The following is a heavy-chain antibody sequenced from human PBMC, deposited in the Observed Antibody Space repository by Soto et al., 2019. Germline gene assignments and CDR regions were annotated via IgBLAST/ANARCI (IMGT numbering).Heavy chain of an antibody. CDR2: ISYDGSNK. CDR1: GFTFSSYG. D-gene: IGHD3-10*01. J-gene: IGHJ4*02. CDR3: AKDRGTAGYFDY. V-gene: IGHV3-30*18. Sequence: LRLSCAASGFTFSSYGMHWVRQAPGKGLEWVAVISYDGSNKYYADSVKGRFTISRDNSKNTLYLQMNSLRAEDTAVYYCAKDRGTAGYFDYWGQGTLVTVSS.